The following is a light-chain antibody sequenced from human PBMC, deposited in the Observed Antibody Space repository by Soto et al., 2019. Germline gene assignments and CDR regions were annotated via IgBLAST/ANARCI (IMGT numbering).Light chain of an antibody. Sequence: QSVLTQPASVSGSPGQSITISCTGTSSDIGSYNVVSWYQQHPGKAPKLMIYEVSKRPSGVSDRFSGSKSGNTASLTISGLQAEDEDDYHCCSRGGSIPAYVFGTGTMVTV. CDR3: CSRGGSIPAYV. CDR2: EVS. J-gene: IGLJ1*01. CDR1: SSDIGSYNV. V-gene: IGLV2-23*02.